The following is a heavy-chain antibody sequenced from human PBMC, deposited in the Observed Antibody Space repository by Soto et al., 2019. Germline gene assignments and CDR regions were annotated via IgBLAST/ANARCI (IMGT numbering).Heavy chain of an antibody. V-gene: IGHV1-69*02. J-gene: IGHJ4*02. CDR2: IIPILGIA. Sequence: QVQLVQSGAEVKKPGSSVKVSCKASGGTFSSYTISWVRQAPGQGLEWMGRIIPILGIANYAQKFQGRVTIPADKSTSTADMELSSLRSEDTAVYYGASSYGDYSVGYWGQGTLVTVSS. CDR3: ASSYGDYSVGY. D-gene: IGHD4-17*01. CDR1: GGTFSSYT.